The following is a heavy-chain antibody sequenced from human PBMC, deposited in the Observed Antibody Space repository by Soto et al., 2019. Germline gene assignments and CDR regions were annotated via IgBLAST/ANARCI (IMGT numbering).Heavy chain of an antibody. CDR1: GYTFTDYY. J-gene: IGHJ4*02. CDR2: INPNSGGT. CDR3: ARLTYYYASGNYYNVGGPGIGDS. Sequence: QVQLVQSGAEVKKPGASVKVSCKASGYTFTDYYMHWVRQAPGQGLEWMGWINPNSGGTNYAQKFQGRVTMTRDTSISTAYMELSRLRSDDTAMYYCARLTYYYASGNYYNVGGPGIGDSWGQGTLVTVSS. D-gene: IGHD3-10*01. V-gene: IGHV1-2*02.